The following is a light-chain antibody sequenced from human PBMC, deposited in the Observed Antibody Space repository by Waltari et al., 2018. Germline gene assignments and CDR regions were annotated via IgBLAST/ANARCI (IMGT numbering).Light chain of an antibody. CDR2: DAS. CDR1: HSVANS. V-gene: IGKV3-11*01. Sequence: EIVLTQSPATLSLSPGERATLSCRASHSVANSLAWYQQKPGQAPRLLISDASSRATGIPPRFSGSGSGTDFTLTISGLQTEDFGIYYCQQRSNLPPVLTFGGGTKVEI. CDR3: QQRSNLPPVLT. J-gene: IGKJ4*01.